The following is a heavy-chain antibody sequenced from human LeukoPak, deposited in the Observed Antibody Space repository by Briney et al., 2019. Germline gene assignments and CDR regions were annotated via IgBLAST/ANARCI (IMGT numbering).Heavy chain of an antibody. CDR2: IYYSGST. D-gene: IGHD6-19*01. CDR1: GGSVSSGSYY. V-gene: IGHV4-31*03. CDR3: AGSSGWYFRSFDY. J-gene: IGHJ4*02. Sequence: TLSLTCTVSGGSVSSGSYYWSWIRQHPGKGLEWIGYIYYSGSTYYNPSLKSRVTISVDTSKNQFSLKLSSVTAADTAVYYCAGSSGWYFRSFDYWGQGTLVTVSS.